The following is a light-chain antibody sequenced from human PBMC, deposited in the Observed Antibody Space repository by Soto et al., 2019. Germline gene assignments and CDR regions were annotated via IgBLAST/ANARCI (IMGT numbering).Light chain of an antibody. CDR2: GVS. CDR1: SSDVGGYNY. J-gene: IGLJ2*01. CDR3: SSYTGSSTVV. V-gene: IGLV2-14*01. Sequence: QSALTQPASMSGSPGQSITISCTGTSSDVGGYNYVSWYQQHPAKAPKLIIYGVSNRPSGVSNHFSGSKSGNTASLTISGLQAEDEADYYCSSYTGSSTVVFGGGTKLTVL.